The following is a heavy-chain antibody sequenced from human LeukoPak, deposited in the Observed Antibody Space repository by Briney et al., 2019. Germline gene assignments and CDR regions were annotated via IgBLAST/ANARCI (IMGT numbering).Heavy chain of an antibody. CDR3: ATTVTTSRGDY. CDR1: GYSFTSYW. J-gene: IGHJ4*02. V-gene: IGHV5-51*01. D-gene: IGHD4-17*01. CDR2: IYPGDSDT. Sequence: GESLKISCKGSGYSFTSYWIGWVRQVPGKGLEWIGIIYPGDSDTRYSPSFQGQVTISADKSITTAYLQWSSLKASDTAMYYCATTVTTSRGDYWGQGTLVTVSS.